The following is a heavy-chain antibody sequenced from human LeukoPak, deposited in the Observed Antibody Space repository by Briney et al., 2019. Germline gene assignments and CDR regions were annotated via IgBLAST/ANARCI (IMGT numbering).Heavy chain of an antibody. CDR2: ISAYNGNT. V-gene: IGHV1-18*01. J-gene: IGHJ5*02. D-gene: IGHD3-22*01. CDR1: GYTFTSYG. CDR3: ARERRVQENYYYDSSGYQSGPTSSTSEDNWFDP. Sequence: ASVKVSCKASGYTFTSYGISWVRQAPGQGLEWMGWISAYNGNTNYAQKFQGRVTMTRDTSTSTVYMELSSLRSEDTAVYYCARERRVQENYYYDSSGYQSGPTSSTSEDNWFDPWGQGTLVTVSS.